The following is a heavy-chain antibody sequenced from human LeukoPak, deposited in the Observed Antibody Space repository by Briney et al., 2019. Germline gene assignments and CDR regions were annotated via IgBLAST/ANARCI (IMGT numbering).Heavy chain of an antibody. CDR2: IIHSGST. J-gene: IGHJ4*02. D-gene: IGHD3-22*01. Sequence: SETLSLTCAVYGGSFSGYYWSWIRQPPGKGLEWIGEIIHSGSTNYNPSLKSRVTISVDTSKNQFSLKLSSVTAADTAVYYCARHEFETYYYDSSGYPFDYWGQGTLVTVSS. V-gene: IGHV4-34*12. CDR1: GGSFSGYY. CDR3: ARHEFETYYYDSSGYPFDY.